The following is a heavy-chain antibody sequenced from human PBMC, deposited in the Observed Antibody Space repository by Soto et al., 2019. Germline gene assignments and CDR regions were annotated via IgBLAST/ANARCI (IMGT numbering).Heavy chain of an antibody. CDR1: GFTFSSYA. D-gene: IGHD6-13*01. CDR3: ARGGYSTFFDAFDI. Sequence: GGSLRLSCAASGFTFSSYAMHWVRQAPGKGLEYVSAISSNGGSTYYADSVKGRFTISRDNSKNTLYLQMGSLRAEDMAVYYCARGGYSTFFDAFDIWGQGTMVTV. J-gene: IGHJ3*02. CDR2: ISSNGGST. V-gene: IGHV3-64*02.